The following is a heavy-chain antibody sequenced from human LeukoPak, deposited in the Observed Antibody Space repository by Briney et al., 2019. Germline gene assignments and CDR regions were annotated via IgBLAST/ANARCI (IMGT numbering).Heavy chain of an antibody. D-gene: IGHD5-24*01. CDR1: GGSISSYY. V-gene: IGHV4-59*01. J-gene: IGHJ3*02. CDR3: AREGPESDSYNNDAFDI. Sequence: SETLSLTCTVSGGSISSYYWSWIRQPPGKGLEWIGYIYYSGSTNYNPSLKSRVTISVDTSKNQFSLKLSSVTAADTAVYYCAREGPESDSYNNDAFDIWGQGTMVTVSS. CDR2: IYYSGST.